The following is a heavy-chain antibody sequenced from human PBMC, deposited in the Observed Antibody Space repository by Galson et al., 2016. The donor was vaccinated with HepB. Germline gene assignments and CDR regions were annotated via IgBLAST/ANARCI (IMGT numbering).Heavy chain of an antibody. CDR3: PRRENYSHYYMDV. J-gene: IGHJ6*03. D-gene: IGHD1-7*01. CDR2: ISYTGNT. V-gene: IGHV4-39*01. Sequence: SETLSLTCTVSGGSIVGSAFYWVWIRQPPEKGLELVGSISYTGNTYYTPSLQSRLTISVDTSQNQFSLKMTSLPAAGTAVYYCPRRENYSHYYMDVWGKGATVTVSS. CDR1: GGSIVGSAFY.